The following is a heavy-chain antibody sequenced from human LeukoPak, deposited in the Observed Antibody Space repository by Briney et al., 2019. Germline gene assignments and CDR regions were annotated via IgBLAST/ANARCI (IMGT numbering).Heavy chain of an antibody. J-gene: IGHJ6*02. CDR1: GFTFDDYA. CDR3: AKDIGAAAGTFYGMDV. V-gene: IGHV3-9*01. Sequence: GRSLRLSCAASGFTFDDYAMHWVRQAPGKGLEWVSGISWNSGSIGYADSVKGRFTISRDNAKNSLYLQMNSLGAEDTALYYCAKDIGAAAGTFYGMDVWGQGTTVTVSS. D-gene: IGHD6-13*01. CDR2: ISWNSGSI.